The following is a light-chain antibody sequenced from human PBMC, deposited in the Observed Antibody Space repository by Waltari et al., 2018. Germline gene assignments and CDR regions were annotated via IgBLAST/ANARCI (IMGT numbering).Light chain of an antibody. V-gene: IGLV3-1*01. CDR2: QDS. CDR1: ELGDKY. CDR3: QAWDSSAAGV. Sequence: SYELTQPPSVSVSPGQTATITCSGDELGDKYVCWYQQKPGQSPVLVIYQDSWRPSGIPERFSVSNSGNTATLTISGTQAMDEADYYCQAWDSSAAGVFGPGTKVTVL. J-gene: IGLJ1*01.